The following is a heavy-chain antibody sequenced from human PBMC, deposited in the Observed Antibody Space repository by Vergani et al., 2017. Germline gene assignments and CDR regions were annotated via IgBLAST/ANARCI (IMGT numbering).Heavy chain of an antibody. CDR2: ISGSGGNT. V-gene: IGHV3-23*01. CDR1: GFTFSSYA. Sequence: EVQLLESGGGLVQPGGSLRLSCAASGFTFSSYAMSWVRQAPGKGLEWVSGISGSGGNTYYANSVKGRFTISRDNSKNTLYLKRNSLRADDTAVYYCAKGDYCSSTSCYKGRGDYYGMGVWDQGTMVTFSS. CDR3: AKGDYCSSTSCYKGRGDYYGMGV. D-gene: IGHD2-2*02. J-gene: IGHJ6*02.